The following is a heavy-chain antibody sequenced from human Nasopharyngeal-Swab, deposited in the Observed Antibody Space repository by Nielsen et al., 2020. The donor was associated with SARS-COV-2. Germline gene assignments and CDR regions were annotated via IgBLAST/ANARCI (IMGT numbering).Heavy chain of an antibody. CDR1: TYTFNGYY. Sequence: AWVAVSCEASTYTFNGYYIHWVRQAPGQGLEWMGRINPTTGGTLYTQTFEGRVTMTTDTSTSTTYMELRGLTSDDTAVYYCTRALSGVYDFWGQGALVTVSS. V-gene: IGHV1-2*06. CDR2: INPTTGGT. D-gene: IGHD2-15*01. J-gene: IGHJ4*02. CDR3: TRALSGVYDF.